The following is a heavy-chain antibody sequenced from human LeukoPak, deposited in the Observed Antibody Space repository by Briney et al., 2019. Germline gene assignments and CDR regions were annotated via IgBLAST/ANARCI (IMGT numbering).Heavy chain of an antibody. CDR2: IIPIFGTA. CDR3: ARVGYEYSSSSRLPDYYYYYMDV. D-gene: IGHD6-6*01. Sequence: GASVKVSCKASGYTFTSYGISWVRQAPGQGLEWMGGIIPIFGTANYAQKFQGRVTITADKSTSTAYMELSSLRSEDTAVYYCARVGYEYSSSSRLPDYYYYYMDVWGKGTTVTVSS. J-gene: IGHJ6*03. V-gene: IGHV1-69*06. CDR1: GYTFTSYG.